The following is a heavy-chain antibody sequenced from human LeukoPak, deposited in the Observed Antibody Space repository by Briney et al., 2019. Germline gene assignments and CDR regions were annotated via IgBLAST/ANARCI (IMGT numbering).Heavy chain of an antibody. Sequence: GWSVRLSCPACGFSFSSYVMQWVRPAAGKGLEWVAVISYDGSNKYYADIVKGRITTSRDNFKNTLYLQMNSLRAEDTSVYYCARDSQYRTYYDIWTGSYYMDVWSKGTTVTVSS. CDR3: ARDSQYRTYYDIWTGSYYMDV. D-gene: IGHD3-9*01. V-gene: IGHV3-30*04. CDR2: ISYDGSNK. CDR1: GFSFSSYV. J-gene: IGHJ6*03.